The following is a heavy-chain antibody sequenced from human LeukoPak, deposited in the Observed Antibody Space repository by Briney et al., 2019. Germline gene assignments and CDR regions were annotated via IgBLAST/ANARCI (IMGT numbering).Heavy chain of an antibody. CDR3: AREGYGPLDF. D-gene: IGHD4-17*01. CDR2: IKQDGSEK. Sequence: GGSLRLSCTASGLTLSSYWMSWVRQAPGKGLEWVANIKQDGSEKYYVDSVEGRFTISRDNAKNSLYLQMNSLRAEDTAVYYCAREGYGPLDFWGQGTLVTVSS. CDR1: GLTLSSYW. V-gene: IGHV3-7*01. J-gene: IGHJ4*02.